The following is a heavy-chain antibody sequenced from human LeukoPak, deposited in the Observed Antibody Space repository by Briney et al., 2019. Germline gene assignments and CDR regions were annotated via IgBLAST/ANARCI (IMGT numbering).Heavy chain of an antibody. V-gene: IGHV4-4*09. CDR1: GGASDRKT. D-gene: IGHD4-11*01. J-gene: IGHJ6*03. CDR3: ATYIRTVHYYMDV. Sequence: SQTLSLTCSVSGGASDRKTCGCIRHPPRKGLEWIGYIYTSGSTNSHPSLRSRVAMSIDTSKNQFSLKVYSVTAADTAVYYCATYIRTVHYYMDVWGKGTTVIVSS. CDR2: IYTSGST.